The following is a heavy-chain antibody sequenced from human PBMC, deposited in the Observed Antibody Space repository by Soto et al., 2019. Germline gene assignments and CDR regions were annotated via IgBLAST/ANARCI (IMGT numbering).Heavy chain of an antibody. D-gene: IGHD6-13*01. CDR2: IIPILGIA. CDR1: GGTFSSYT. CDR3: ARSRIAAAGYGMDV. Sequence: QVQLVQSGAEVKKPGSSVKVSCKASGGTFSSYTISWVRQAPGQGLEWMGRIIPILGIANYAQKFQGRVTITADKSTSTAYMERSSLRSEDTAVYYCARSRIAAAGYGMDVWGQGTTVTVSS. V-gene: IGHV1-69*02. J-gene: IGHJ6*02.